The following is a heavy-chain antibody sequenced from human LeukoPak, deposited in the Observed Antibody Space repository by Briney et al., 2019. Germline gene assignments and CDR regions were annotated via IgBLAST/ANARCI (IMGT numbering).Heavy chain of an antibody. D-gene: IGHD3-3*01. V-gene: IGHV3-33*01. CDR2: IWYDGSNK. J-gene: IGHJ4*02. CDR3: ARGGGDTIFGVDTDIDY. Sequence: GGSLRLSCAASGFTFSSYGMHWVRQAPGKGLEWVAVIWYDGSNKYYADSVKGRFTISRENAKNSLYLQMNSLRAGDTAVYYCARGGGDTIFGVDTDIDYWGQGTLVTVSS. CDR1: GFTFSSYG.